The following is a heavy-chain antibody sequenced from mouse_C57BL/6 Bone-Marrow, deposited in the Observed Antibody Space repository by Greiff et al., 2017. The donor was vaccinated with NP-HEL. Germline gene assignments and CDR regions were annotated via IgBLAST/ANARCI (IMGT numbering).Heavy chain of an antibody. J-gene: IGHJ2*01. CDR1: GYTFTSYW. CDR2: IYPGSGST. V-gene: IGHV1-55*01. D-gene: IGHD1-1*01. Sequence: QVQLKQPGAELVKPGASVKMSCKASGYTFTSYWITWVKQRPGQGLKWIGDIYPGSGSTNYNEKFKSKATLTVDTSSSTAYMQLSSLTSEDSAVYYCARAYYYGSTGHFDYWGQGTTLTVSS. CDR3: ARAYYYGSTGHFDY.